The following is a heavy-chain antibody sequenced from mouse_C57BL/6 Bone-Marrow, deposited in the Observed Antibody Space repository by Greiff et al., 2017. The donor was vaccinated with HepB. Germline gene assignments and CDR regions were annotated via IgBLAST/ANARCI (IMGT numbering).Heavy chain of an antibody. V-gene: IGHV1-47*01. Sequence: VQLKESGAELVKPGASVKMSCKASGYTFTTYPIEWMKQNHGKSLEWIGNFHPYNDDTKYNEKFKGKATLTVEKSSSTVYLELSRLTSDDSAVYYCARSPYSNDEGYWYFDVWGTGTTVTVSS. D-gene: IGHD2-12*01. CDR2: FHPYNDDT. CDR1: GYTFTTYP. J-gene: IGHJ1*03. CDR3: ARSPYSNDEGYWYFDV.